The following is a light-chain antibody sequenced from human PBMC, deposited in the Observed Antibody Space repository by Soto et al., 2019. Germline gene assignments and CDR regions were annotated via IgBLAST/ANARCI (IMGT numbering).Light chain of an antibody. CDR1: QSISSW. J-gene: IGKJ1*01. CDR3: QQYNSYSRT. CDR2: KAS. V-gene: IGKV1-5*03. Sequence: IKMTQSPSTLSATVGDRDTITCRASQSISSWLAWYQQKPGKAPKLLIYKASSLESGVPSRFSGSGSGTEFTLTISSLQPDDFATYYCQQYNSYSRTFAQGTKVDI.